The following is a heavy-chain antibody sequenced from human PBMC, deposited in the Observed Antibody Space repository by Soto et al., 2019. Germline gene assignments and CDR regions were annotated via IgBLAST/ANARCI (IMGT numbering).Heavy chain of an antibody. CDR2: IYYSGST. V-gene: IGHV4-59*01. CDR3: ARASIAARLRRYYFDY. Sequence: SETLSLTCTVSCGSISSYYWSWIRQPPGKGLEWIGYIYYSGSTNYNPSLKSRVTISVDTSKNQFSLKLSSVTAADTAVYYCARASIAARLRRYYFDYWGQGTLVTVSS. J-gene: IGHJ4*02. CDR1: CGSISSYY. D-gene: IGHD6-6*01.